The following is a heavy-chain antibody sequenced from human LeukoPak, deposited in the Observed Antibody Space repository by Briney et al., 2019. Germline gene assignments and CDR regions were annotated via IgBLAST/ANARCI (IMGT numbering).Heavy chain of an antibody. V-gene: IGHV3-66*01. CDR1: GFTFSSYS. D-gene: IGHD3-10*01. J-gene: IGHJ4*02. CDR2: IYAGGST. CDR3: SGSGSYYSDY. Sequence: PGGSLRLSCAASGFTFSSYSMNWVRQAPGKGLEWVSVIYAGGSTYYADSVKGRFTSSRDNSKNTLYLQMNSLRAEDTAVYYCSGSGSYYSDYWGQGTLVTVSS.